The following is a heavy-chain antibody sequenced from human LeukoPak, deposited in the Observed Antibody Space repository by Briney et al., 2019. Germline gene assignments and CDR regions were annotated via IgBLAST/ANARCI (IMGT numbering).Heavy chain of an antibody. CDR1: GFTFGDYA. Sequence: GGSLRLSCTASGFTFGDYAMGWFRQAPGKGLEWVGFVRSKAYGGTTEYAASVKGRFTISRDDSKSIAYLQMNSLKTEDTVGYYCTRRIVALIYFDYGGQGTRVTVSS. CDR3: TRRIVALIYFDY. D-gene: IGHD3-22*01. CDR2: VRSKAYGGTT. V-gene: IGHV3-49*03. J-gene: IGHJ4*02.